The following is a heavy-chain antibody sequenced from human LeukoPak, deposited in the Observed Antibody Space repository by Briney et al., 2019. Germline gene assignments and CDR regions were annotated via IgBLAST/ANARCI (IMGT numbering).Heavy chain of an antibody. J-gene: IGHJ4*02. V-gene: IGHV1-2*02. D-gene: IGHD3-9*01. CDR3: ARGGVLRYFDWLLPFDY. CDR1: GYTFTGYY. CDR2: INPNSGGT. Sequence: GASVKVSCKASGYTFTGYYMHWVRQAPGQGLEWMGWINPNSGGTNYAQKFQGRVTMTRDTSISTAYMELSRLRSDDTAVYYCARGGVLRYFDWLLPFDYWGQGTLVTVSS.